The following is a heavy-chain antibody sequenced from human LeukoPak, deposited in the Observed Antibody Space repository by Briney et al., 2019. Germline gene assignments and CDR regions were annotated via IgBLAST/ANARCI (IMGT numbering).Heavy chain of an antibody. D-gene: IGHD2-2*01. CDR2: ISGSSSTI. CDR3: ARAPSSTSCYFDF. J-gene: IGHJ4*02. Sequence: PGGSLRLSRAASGFTFSSYIMNWVRQAPGKGLEWVSYISGSSSTIYYADSLKGRFTISRDNSKNTLYLQMNSLRAEDTAVYYCARAPSSTSCYFDFWGQGTLVTVSS. CDR1: GFTFSSYI. V-gene: IGHV3-48*01.